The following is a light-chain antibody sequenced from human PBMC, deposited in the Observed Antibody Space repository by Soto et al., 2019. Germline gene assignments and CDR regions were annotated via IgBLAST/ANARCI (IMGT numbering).Light chain of an antibody. V-gene: IGKV1-5*01. Sequence: DIQMTQSPSSLSASVGDRVTITCRASQSISSWLAWYQQKPGKAPKLLIYDASSLESGVPSRFSGSGYGTEFTLTISSLQPDDFATYFCQQYNSYSLFTFGQGTKVDIK. J-gene: IGKJ2*01. CDR3: QQYNSYSLFT. CDR2: DAS. CDR1: QSISSW.